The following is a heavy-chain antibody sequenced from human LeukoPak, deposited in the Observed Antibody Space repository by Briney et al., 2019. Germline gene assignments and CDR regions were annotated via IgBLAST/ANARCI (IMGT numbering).Heavy chain of an antibody. CDR2: INHSGST. CDR1: GGSFSGYY. D-gene: IGHD3-10*01. J-gene: IGHJ6*02. Sequence: SETLSLTCAVYGGSFSGYYWSWTRQLPGKGLEWIGEINHSGSTNYNPSPKSRVTISVDTSKNQFSLKLSSVTAADTAVYYCARWQPYYYLTSSYGMDVWGQGTTVTVSS. V-gene: IGHV4-34*01. CDR3: ARWQPYYYLTSSYGMDV.